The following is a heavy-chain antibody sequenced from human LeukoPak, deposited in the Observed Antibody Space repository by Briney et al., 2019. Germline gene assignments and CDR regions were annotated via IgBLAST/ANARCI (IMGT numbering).Heavy chain of an antibody. CDR3: TTSDMYYDILTGYYADNGFDI. Sequence: GGSLRLSCAASGFTFSNAWMNWVRQAPGKGLEWVGRIKSKTDDGTIDYAAPVKGRFSISRDDSENTLYLQMNSLKTEDTAVYYCTTSDMYYDILTGYYADNGFDIWGQGTMVTVPS. D-gene: IGHD3-9*01. CDR2: IKSKTDDGTI. CDR1: GFTFSNAW. V-gene: IGHV3-15*01. J-gene: IGHJ3*02.